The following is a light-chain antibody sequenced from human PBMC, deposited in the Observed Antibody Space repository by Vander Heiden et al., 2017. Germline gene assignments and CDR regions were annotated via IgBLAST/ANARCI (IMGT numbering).Light chain of an antibody. CDR3: QQYGSSPLYT. CDR2: GAS. Sequence: EIVLTQSPGTLSLSPGEIATLSCRASQSVSSSYLTWYQQKPGQAPRLLIYGASSRATGIPDRFSGSGSGTDFTLTISRLEPEDFAMYYCQQYGSSPLYTFGQGTKLEIK. V-gene: IGKV3-20*01. CDR1: QSVSSSY. J-gene: IGKJ2*01.